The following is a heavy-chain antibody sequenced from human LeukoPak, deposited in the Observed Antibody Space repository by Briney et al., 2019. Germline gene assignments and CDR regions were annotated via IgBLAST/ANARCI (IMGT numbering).Heavy chain of an antibody. CDR3: ARSGRAAAGLGYYYGMDV. V-gene: IGHV4-30-2*01. Sequence: SQTLSLTCTVSGGSISSGGYYWSWIRQPPGKGLEWIGYIYHSGSTYYNPSLKSRVTISVDRSKNQFSLKLTSVTAADTAVYYCARSGRAAAGLGYYYGMDVWGQGTTVTVSS. D-gene: IGHD6-13*01. J-gene: IGHJ6*02. CDR1: GGSISSGGYY. CDR2: IYHSGST.